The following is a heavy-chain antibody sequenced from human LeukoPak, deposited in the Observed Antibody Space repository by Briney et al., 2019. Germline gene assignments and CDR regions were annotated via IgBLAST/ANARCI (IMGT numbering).Heavy chain of an antibody. CDR2: IYSGGST. D-gene: IGHD2-2*01. Sequence: GGSLRLSCAASGFTVSSNYMSWVRQAPGQGLEWVSVIYSGGSTYYADSVKGRLTISRDISKNTVYLQMNSLKTEDTAVYYCTSPDCSSTSCYVDDAFDIWGQGTMVTVSS. V-gene: IGHV3-53*01. CDR3: TSPDCSSTSCYVDDAFDI. J-gene: IGHJ3*02. CDR1: GFTVSSNY.